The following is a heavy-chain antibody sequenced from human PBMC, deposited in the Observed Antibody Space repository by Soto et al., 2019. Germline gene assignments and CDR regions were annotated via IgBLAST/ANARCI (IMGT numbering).Heavy chain of an antibody. D-gene: IGHD6-6*01. V-gene: IGHV4-39*01. J-gene: IGHJ4*02. CDR3: ARHGAAARPWRFFDS. Sequence: QLQLQESGPGLVKPSETLSLTCTVSGDSLSSSLYFWGWIRQPPGKGLEWIGNIYNSGNTYYNPSLKSRVTISVDPSKNQFSLKMNSVTAADTAVYYCARHGAAARPWRFFDSWGQGSLVTVSS. CDR2: IYNSGNT. CDR1: GDSLSSSLYF.